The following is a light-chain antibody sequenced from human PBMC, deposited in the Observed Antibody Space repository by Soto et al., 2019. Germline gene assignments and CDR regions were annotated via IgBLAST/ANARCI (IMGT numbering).Light chain of an antibody. V-gene: IGKV3-20*01. CDR1: QSVSSNF. CDR2: TAS. Sequence: EIVLTQSPGTLSLSPGERATLFCRASQSVSSNFLAWYQQKPGQAPRLLIYTASRRAAGIPDRFSGSGSGTHFTLTISRLEPEDFAVYYCQQYSTSSPRYTFGQGTKLEIK. CDR3: QQYSTSSPRYT. J-gene: IGKJ2*01.